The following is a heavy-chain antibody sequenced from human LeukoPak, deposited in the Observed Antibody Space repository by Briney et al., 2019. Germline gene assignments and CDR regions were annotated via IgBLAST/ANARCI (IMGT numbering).Heavy chain of an antibody. J-gene: IGHJ4*02. CDR2: ISPDGSEQ. CDR1: GFTFSSYW. D-gene: IGHD2-2*01. V-gene: IGHV3-7*05. Sequence: GGSLRLSCAASGFTFSSYWMSWVRQAPGKGLEWVAAISPDGSEQFYVDSMKGRFTISRDNAKNSVYLQVNSLRVEDTAVYYCARNPSWGALDYWGRGALVTVSS. CDR3: ARNPSWGALDY.